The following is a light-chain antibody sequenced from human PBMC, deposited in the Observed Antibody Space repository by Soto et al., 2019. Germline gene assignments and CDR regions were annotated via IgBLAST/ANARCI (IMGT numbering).Light chain of an antibody. CDR1: SGSVSTTYY. CDR3: VLYMGSGLAV. J-gene: IGLJ2*01. CDR2: NTN. Sequence: QTVVTQEPSFSVSPGGTVTLTCGLTSGSVSTTYYPSWYQQTPGQAPRTLIYNTNTRSSGVPDRFSGSILGNKAALTITGAQADDESDYYCVLYMGSGLAVFGGGTKLTVL. V-gene: IGLV8-61*01.